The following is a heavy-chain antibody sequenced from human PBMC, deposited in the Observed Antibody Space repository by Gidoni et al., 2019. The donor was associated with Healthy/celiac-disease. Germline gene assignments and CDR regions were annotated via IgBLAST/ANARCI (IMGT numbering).Heavy chain of an antibody. Sequence: QVQRVQSGDEVKKHGASVKVSGKASGYTFTGDYMHWVRQAPGQGLECMGWINPNSGGTNYAQKFQGWVTMTRDTSISTAYMELSRLRSDDTAVYYCAVLGYDFDYWGQGTLVTVSS. V-gene: IGHV1-2*04. CDR2: INPNSGGT. D-gene: IGHD3-3*01. CDR1: GYTFTGDY. CDR3: AVLGYDFDY. J-gene: IGHJ4*02.